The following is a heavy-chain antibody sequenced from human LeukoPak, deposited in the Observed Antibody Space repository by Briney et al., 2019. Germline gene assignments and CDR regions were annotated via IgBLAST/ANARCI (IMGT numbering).Heavy chain of an antibody. Sequence: PSRTLSLTCTVSGGSISSGGYYWSWIRQHPGKGLEGIGYIYYSGSTYYNPSLKSRITISLDTSKNQFSLKLSSVTAADTAVYYCARRSRYYDSSGYYFDYWGQGTLVTVSS. CDR3: ARRSRYYDSSGYYFDY. V-gene: IGHV4-31*02. CDR1: GGSISSGGYY. CDR2: IYYSGST. J-gene: IGHJ4*02. D-gene: IGHD3-22*01.